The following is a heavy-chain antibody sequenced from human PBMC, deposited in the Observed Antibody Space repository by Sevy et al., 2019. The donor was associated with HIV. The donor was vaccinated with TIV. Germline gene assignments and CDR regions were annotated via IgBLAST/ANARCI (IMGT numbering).Heavy chain of an antibody. CDR1: GFTFSSYA. D-gene: IGHD3-10*01. V-gene: IGHV3-23*01. CDR3: AKDSYGSGSYYDVYYYYYGMDV. J-gene: IGHJ6*02. CDR2: ISGSGGST. Sequence: GGSLRLSCAASGFTFSSYAMSWVRQAPGKGLEWVSAISGSGGSTYYAYSVKGRFTISRDNSKNTLYLQMNSLRDEDTAVYYCAKDSYGSGSYYDVYYYYYGMDVWGQGTTVTVSS.